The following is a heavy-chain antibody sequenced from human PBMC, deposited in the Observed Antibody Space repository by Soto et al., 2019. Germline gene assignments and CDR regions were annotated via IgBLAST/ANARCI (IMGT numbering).Heavy chain of an antibody. CDR2: IYWDDDK. D-gene: IGHD3-9*01. V-gene: IGHV2-5*02. J-gene: IGHJ4*02. Sequence: QITLKESGPTLVKPTQTLTLTCTFSGFSLSTTGVGVGWIRQPPGKALEWLALIYWDDDKRYSPSLKRRLTITKDTSKNQVVLTMTNMDPVDTSPYERAHTSYFRSKGRFHYWGQGTLVTVSS. CDR1: GFSLSTTGVG. CDR3: AHTSYFRSKGRFHY.